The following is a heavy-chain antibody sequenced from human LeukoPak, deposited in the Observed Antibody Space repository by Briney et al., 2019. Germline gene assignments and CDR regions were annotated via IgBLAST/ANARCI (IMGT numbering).Heavy chain of an antibody. CDR1: GFTFSNYW. CDR2: IKLDGSAT. Sequence: QAEGSLRLSCVASGFTFSNYWMAWVRQAPGKGPEWVADIKLDGSATYYVDSVKGRFTISRDNAKNSLYLQMNSLRAEDTAVYYCARRGILTGYAWGQGTLVTVSS. D-gene: IGHD3-9*01. J-gene: IGHJ5*02. V-gene: IGHV3-7*01. CDR3: ARRGILTGYA.